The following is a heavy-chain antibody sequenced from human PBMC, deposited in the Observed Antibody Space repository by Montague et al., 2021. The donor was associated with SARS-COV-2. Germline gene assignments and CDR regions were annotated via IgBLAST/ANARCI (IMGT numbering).Heavy chain of an antibody. CDR1: GYSISSGYY. CDR2: IEYSGST. CDR3: ARDITLGMDV. V-gene: IGHV4-38-2*02. Sequence: SETLSLTCIVSGYSISSGYYWGWVRQTPGKGLEWLGFIEYSGSTYYNPSHKTRVTISLDTSTNQFSLKLPSVTAAARALYYCARDITLGMDVWGRGTTVTVSS. J-gene: IGHJ6*02.